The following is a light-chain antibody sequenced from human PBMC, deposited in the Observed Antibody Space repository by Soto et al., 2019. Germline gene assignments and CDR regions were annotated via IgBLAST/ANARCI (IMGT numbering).Light chain of an antibody. J-gene: IGLJ1*01. CDR1: SSDVGNYNL. Sequence: QSVLNQPASVSGSPGQSITISCTGTSSDVGNYNLVSWYQQHPGKAPKLMIYEGTKRPSGVSNRFSGSKSGNTASLTISGLQAEDEADYYCCSYAGSSFYVFGTGTRSPS. CDR3: CSYAGSSFYV. V-gene: IGLV2-23*01. CDR2: EGT.